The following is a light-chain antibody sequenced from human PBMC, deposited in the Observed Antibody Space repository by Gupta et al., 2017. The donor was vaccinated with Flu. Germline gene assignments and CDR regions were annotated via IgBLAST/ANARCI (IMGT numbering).Light chain of an antibody. CDR3: QEYSGYWA. V-gene: IGKV1-5*03. Sequence: VGDRVTITCRASQGISSWLSWYQQKPGKAPKLLIYKASTLESGVPSRFSGSGFGTEFTLTISGLQPDDFATYYCQEYSGYWAFGQGTKVETK. CDR1: QGISSW. J-gene: IGKJ1*01. CDR2: KAS.